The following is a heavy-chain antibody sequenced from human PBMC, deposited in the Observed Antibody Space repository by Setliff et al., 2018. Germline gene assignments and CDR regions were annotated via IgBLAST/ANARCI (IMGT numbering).Heavy chain of an antibody. J-gene: IGHJ4*02. Sequence: SETLSLTCTVSGGSISSGVYYWAWIRQPPGKGLEWIGRIYYRGDTYYNASLKSRLTLSVDTSKNQVSLNLRSVTAADTAVYYCARESATIGEFPLYYFDKWGQGIPVTVSS. CDR3: ARESATIGEFPLYYFDK. CDR1: GGSISSGVYY. CDR2: IYYRGDT. V-gene: IGHV4-39*02. D-gene: IGHD3-10*01.